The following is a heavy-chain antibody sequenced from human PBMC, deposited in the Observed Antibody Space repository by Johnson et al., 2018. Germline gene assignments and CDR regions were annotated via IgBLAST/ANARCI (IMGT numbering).Heavy chain of an antibody. J-gene: IGHJ3*02. CDR3: AQGPRRGVFDM. CDR1: GFTFSASD. D-gene: IGHD2-8*01. V-gene: IGHV3-30*18. CDR2: ITEDGSRK. Sequence: QVQLVESGGGAVRPGRSLRLSCAASGFTFSASDMHWVRQSPDKGLEWVTHITEDGSRKYYTDSVKGRFTVSRDNSRNTLYLQMNSLRPGDTSLYYCAQGPRRGVFDMWGEGTLVIVSS.